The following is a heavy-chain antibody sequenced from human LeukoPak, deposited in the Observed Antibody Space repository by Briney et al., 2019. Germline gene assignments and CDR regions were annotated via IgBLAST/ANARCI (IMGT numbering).Heavy chain of an antibody. Sequence: SETLSLTCAVYGGSFSGYYWSWIRQPPGKGLEWIGEINHSGSTNYNPSLKSRVTISVDTSKNQFSLKLSSVTAAETAVYYGARLGRTSCFDYWGQGTLVTVSS. CDR3: ARLGRTSCFDY. D-gene: IGHD2-2*01. CDR1: GGSFSGYY. V-gene: IGHV4-34*01. J-gene: IGHJ4*02. CDR2: INHSGST.